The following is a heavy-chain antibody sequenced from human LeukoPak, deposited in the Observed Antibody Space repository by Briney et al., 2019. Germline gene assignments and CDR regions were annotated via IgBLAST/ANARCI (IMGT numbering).Heavy chain of an antibody. J-gene: IGHJ4*02. CDR1: GFTFSSYS. V-gene: IGHV3-21*01. Sequence: TGGSLRLSCAASGFTFSSYSMNWVRQAPGKGLEWVSSISSSSSYIYYADSVKGRFTISRDNAKNSLYLQMNSLRAEDTAVYYCARDGTGSNSGWYIHWGQGALVTVSS. CDR3: ARDGTGSNSGWYIH. D-gene: IGHD6-19*01. CDR2: ISSSSSYI.